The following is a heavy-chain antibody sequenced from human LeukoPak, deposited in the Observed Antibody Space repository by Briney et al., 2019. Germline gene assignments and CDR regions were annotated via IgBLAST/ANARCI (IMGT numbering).Heavy chain of an antibody. CDR2: ISGSGGGT. CDR3: AKALNWNDFDY. D-gene: IGHD1-1*01. Sequence: GGSLGLSCAASGFTFSSYSMSWVRQAPGKGLEWVSAISGSGGGTYYADSVKGRFTISRDNSKNTLYLQMNSLRAEDTAVYYCAKALNWNDFDYWGQGTLVTVSS. CDR1: GFTFSSYS. V-gene: IGHV3-23*01. J-gene: IGHJ4*02.